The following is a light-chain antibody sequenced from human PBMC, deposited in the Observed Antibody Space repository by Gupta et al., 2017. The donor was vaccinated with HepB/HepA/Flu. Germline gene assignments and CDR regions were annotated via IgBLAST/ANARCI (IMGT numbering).Light chain of an antibody. CDR3: QSCDSSRSAWV. CDR1: SSNIGTPYD. V-gene: IGLV1-40*01. J-gene: IGLJ3*02. Sequence: SVLTQPPSLSGAPRQRVTISCTGSSSNIGTPYDIHWYQQLPGTAPKLIMYDSNNRPSGVPNRFSGSKSGTSASLAITGLQAEDEADYYCQSCDSSRSAWVFGGGTKLTIL. CDR2: DSN.